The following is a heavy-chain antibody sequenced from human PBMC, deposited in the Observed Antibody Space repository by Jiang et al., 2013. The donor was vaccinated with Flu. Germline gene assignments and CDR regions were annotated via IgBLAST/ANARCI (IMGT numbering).Heavy chain of an antibody. V-gene: IGHV3-33*01. Sequence: VQLVESGGGVVQPGRSLRLSCAASGFTFSSYGMHWVRQAPGKGLEWVAVIWYDGSNKYYADSVKGRFTISRDNSKNTLYLQMNSLRAEDTAVYYCARARRSGYDCAYWGQGTLVTVSS. CDR2: IWYDGSNK. D-gene: IGHD5-12*01. J-gene: IGHJ4*02. CDR3: ARARRSGYDCAY. CDR1: GFTFSSYG.